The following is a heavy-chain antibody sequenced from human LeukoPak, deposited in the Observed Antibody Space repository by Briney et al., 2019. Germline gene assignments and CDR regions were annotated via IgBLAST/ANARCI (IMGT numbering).Heavy chain of an antibody. J-gene: IGHJ4*02. V-gene: IGHV4-61*08. CDR3: ARTQSQSGSYRYYFGY. CDR2: IYYIRNT. Sequence: SETLSLTCTVSGASVGSSGYYWSWIRQPPGGGLEWIGYIYYIRNTNYNPSLKSRVTMSLDPSKNQFSLKLNSVTAADTAVYYCARTQSQSGSYRYYFGYWGQGTLVTVSS. CDR1: GASVGSSGYY. D-gene: IGHD3-16*02.